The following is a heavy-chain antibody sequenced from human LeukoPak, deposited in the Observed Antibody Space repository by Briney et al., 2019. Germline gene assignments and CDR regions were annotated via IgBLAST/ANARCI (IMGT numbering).Heavy chain of an antibody. CDR1: GLTFSSYD. Sequence: GGSLRLSCAASGLTFSSYDMSWVRQAPGKGLEWVSIVSGSGGSAYYADSAKGRFTISRDNSKNTLYLQMNSLRAEDTAVYYCAKDFSSTSYFYDDAFDIWGQGTMVTVSS. V-gene: IGHV3-23*01. J-gene: IGHJ3*02. D-gene: IGHD2-2*01. CDR2: VSGSGGSA. CDR3: AKDFSSTSYFYDDAFDI.